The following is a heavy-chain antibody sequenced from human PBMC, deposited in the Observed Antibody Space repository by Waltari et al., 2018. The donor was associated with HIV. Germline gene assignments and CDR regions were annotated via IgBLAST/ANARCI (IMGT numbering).Heavy chain of an antibody. CDR1: GGSFSGYY. CDR3: ARHGNYGDYVFDP. V-gene: IGHV4-34*01. CDR2: INHSGST. J-gene: IGHJ5*02. Sequence: QVQLQQWGAGLLKPSETLSLTCAVYGGSFSGYYWSWIRQPPGKGREWIGEINHSGSTNYTPSLTSRVTISVDTSKNQFSLKLSSVTAADTAVYYCARHGNYGDYVFDPWGQGTLVTVSS. D-gene: IGHD4-17*01.